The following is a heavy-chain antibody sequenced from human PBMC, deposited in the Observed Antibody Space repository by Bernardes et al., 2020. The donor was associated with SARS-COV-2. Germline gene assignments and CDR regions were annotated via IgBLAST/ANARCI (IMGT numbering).Heavy chain of an antibody. CDR3: ARGQFNPWFEFDY. CDR2: INRDESEK. CDR1: GFTFSRYW. J-gene: IGHJ4*02. V-gene: IGHV3-7*04. D-gene: IGHD3-9*01. Sequence: SLRLSCAASGFTFSRYWMNWVRQTPGRGLEWVANINRDESEKYYVDSVKGRFTISRDNAKNTLYLQMNSLRAEDAAVYYCARGQFNPWFEFDYWGQGSLVTVSS.